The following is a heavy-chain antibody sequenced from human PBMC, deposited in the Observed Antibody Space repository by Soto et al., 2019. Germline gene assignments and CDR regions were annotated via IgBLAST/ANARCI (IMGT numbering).Heavy chain of an antibody. CDR3: XXDXGDEYXRSPSCDGXLDN. V-gene: IGHV1-18*01. D-gene: IGHD2-2*01. CDR2: ISAFNGDT. CDR1: GYIFTMYG. Sequence: QVQLVQSGAEVKKPGAAVKVSCLASGYIFTMYGISWVRQAPGQGPEWMGWISAFNGDTNYAQTLQGXVTMTRDTXXXXXXXXXXXXXXXXXXXXXXXXDXGDEYXRSPSCDGXLDNWGQGTLVTVSS. J-gene: IGHJ4*02.